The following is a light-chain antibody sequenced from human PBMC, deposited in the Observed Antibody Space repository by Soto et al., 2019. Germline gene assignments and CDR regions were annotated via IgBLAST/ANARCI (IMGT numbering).Light chain of an antibody. CDR2: DAS. CDR3: QQRSHWPPT. Sequence: EIGLTHSPGTLSLSPWERATLSCRASQSVSSYLAWYHQKPGQAPRLLIYDASNRATGIPARFSGSGSGTDFTLTISTLEPEDSGVYYCQQRSHWPPTFGQVTKVDIK. J-gene: IGKJ1*01. CDR1: QSVSSY. V-gene: IGKV3-11*01.